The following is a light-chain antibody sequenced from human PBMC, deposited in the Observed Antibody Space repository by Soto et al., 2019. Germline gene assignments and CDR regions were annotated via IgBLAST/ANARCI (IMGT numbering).Light chain of an antibody. CDR3: QQYFGPLYT. CDR2: AAS. CDR1: QSISSPY. Sequence: SVLTQSPGTLSLSPGEGATLSCRTSQSISSPYLAWYQQRPGQAPSLLIYAASSRATGIPERFSGSGSATNFTLTISRLAPEVLEEYYCQQYFGPLYTFGQGTKLEIK. J-gene: IGKJ2*01. V-gene: IGKV3-20*01.